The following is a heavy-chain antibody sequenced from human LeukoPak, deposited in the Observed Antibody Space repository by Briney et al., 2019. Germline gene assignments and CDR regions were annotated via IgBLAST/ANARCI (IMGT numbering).Heavy chain of an antibody. D-gene: IGHD4-17*01. CDR3: ARDNDYGDYGNWFDP. J-gene: IGHJ5*02. CDR1: AGSTTSLS. Sequence: PETLSLTCTVAAGSTTSLSGSWNRHPPGDGLEWIGYIYYSGSTNYNPSLKSRVTISVDTSKNQFSLKLSSVTAADTAVYYCARDNDYGDYGNWFDPWGQGTLVTVSS. V-gene: IGHV4-59*11. CDR2: IYYSGST.